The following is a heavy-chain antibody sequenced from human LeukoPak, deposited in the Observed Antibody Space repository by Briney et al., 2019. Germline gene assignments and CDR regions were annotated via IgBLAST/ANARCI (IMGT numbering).Heavy chain of an antibody. Sequence: GGSLRLSCAASGFTVSSNYMSWVRQAPGKGLEWVSVIYSGGSTHYADSVKGRFTISRDNSKNTLYLQMNSLRAEDTAVYYCARDLRNIWFGELLYGMDVWGQGTTVTVSS. CDR1: GFTVSSNY. V-gene: IGHV3-66*01. CDR3: ARDLRNIWFGELLYGMDV. J-gene: IGHJ6*02. CDR2: IYSGGST. D-gene: IGHD3-10*01.